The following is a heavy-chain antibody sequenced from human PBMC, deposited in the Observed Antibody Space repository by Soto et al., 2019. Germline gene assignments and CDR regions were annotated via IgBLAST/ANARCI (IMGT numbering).Heavy chain of an antibody. J-gene: IGHJ4*02. CDR3: ARRNCGGASCRGRPSHLDY. D-gene: IGHD2-21*01. Sequence: GASVKVSCKASGYTFTAYFLQWVRQAPGHGLEWMGWINPNSGGTKYAQKFQGRVTMTRDTSISTVYMEVSSLTSDDTAVYYCARRNCGGASCRGRPSHLDYWGQGALVTVSS. V-gene: IGHV1-2*02. CDR2: INPNSGGT. CDR1: GYTFTAYF.